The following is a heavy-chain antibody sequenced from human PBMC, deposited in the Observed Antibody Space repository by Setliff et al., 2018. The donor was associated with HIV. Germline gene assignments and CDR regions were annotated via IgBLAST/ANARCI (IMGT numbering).Heavy chain of an antibody. D-gene: IGHD2-2*01. V-gene: IGHV1-69*10. J-gene: IGHJ5*02. CDR3: ARAQYQLLEPPTYNWFDP. Sequence: SVKVSCKASGDTFSSYAISWVRQAPGQGLEWMGGIIPILGIANYAQKFQDRVTITADKSTDTAYMELSSLRSEDTAVYYCARAQYQLLEPPTYNWFDPLGQGTLVTVSS. CDR2: IIPILGIA. CDR1: GDTFSSYA.